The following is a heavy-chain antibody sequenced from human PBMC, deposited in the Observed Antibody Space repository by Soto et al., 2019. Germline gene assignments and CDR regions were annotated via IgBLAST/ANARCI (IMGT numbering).Heavy chain of an antibody. Sequence: PSETLSLTCTVSGVSISSYYWSWIRQPPGKGLEWIGYIYHSGSTNYNPSLKSRVTISVDTSKNQFSLKLSSVTAADTAVYYCARRGTRYYYYGMDVWGQGTTVTVSS. CDR2: IYHSGST. CDR1: GVSISSYY. J-gene: IGHJ6*02. D-gene: IGHD1-7*01. V-gene: IGHV4-59*12. CDR3: ARRGTRYYYYGMDV.